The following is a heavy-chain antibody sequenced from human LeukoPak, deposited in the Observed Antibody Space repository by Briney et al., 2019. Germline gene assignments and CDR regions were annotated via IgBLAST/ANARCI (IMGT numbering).Heavy chain of an antibody. CDR3: ARGGPYSSGWYKS. V-gene: IGHV1-69*05. D-gene: IGHD6-19*01. J-gene: IGHJ5*02. CDR1: GGTFSSYA. Sequence: SVKVSCKASGGTFSSYAISWVRQAPGQGLEWMGGIIPIFGTANYAQKFQGRVTMTRNTSISTAYMELSSLRSEDTAVYYCARGGPYSSGWYKSWGQGTLVTVSS. CDR2: IIPIFGTA.